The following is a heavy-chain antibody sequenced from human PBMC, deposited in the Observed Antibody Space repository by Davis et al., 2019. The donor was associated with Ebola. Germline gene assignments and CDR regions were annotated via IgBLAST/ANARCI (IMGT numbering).Heavy chain of an antibody. J-gene: IGHJ4*02. CDR2: IKSNNDGGTT. Sequence: GESLKISCAASGFTFTNAWMSWVRQAPGKGLEWVGRIKSNNDGGTTDYAAPVKGRFSISRDDSKTTLYLQMNSLRSEDSAVYYCTTDVYSDILTNYYNWNFDYWGQGTLVTVSS. V-gene: IGHV3-15*01. D-gene: IGHD3-9*01. CDR1: GFTFTNAW. CDR3: TTDVYSDILTNYYNWNFDY.